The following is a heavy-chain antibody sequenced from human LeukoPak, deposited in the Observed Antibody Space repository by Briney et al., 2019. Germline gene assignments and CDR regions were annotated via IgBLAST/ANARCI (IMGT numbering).Heavy chain of an antibody. Sequence: QTGGSLRLSCTTPKFNFHNYGLTWVRQAPGKELEWVSSISGSGGNTQYAASVQGRFSISRDNSKNTLYLQMNSLKAEDTAVYYCAKDPNGDYIGAFDIWGQGTMVTVSS. J-gene: IGHJ3*02. D-gene: IGHD4-17*01. CDR3: AKDPNGDYIGAFDI. CDR2: ISGSGGNT. CDR1: KFNFHNYG. V-gene: IGHV3-23*01.